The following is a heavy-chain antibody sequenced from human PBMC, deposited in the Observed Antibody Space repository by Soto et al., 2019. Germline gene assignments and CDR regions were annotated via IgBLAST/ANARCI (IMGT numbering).Heavy chain of an antibody. Sequence: LSLTCTVSGASISSSRSYWGWVRQPPGKGLEWIVSFYYTGGTYSTYYNPSLKSRVTISVDTSKSQFSLNLRSVTAADTAVYYCASPRQGNYDFLSGYYALDYWGQGTTVTVSS. CDR3: ASPRQGNYDFLSGYYALDY. CDR2: FYYTGGT. V-gene: IGHV4-39*01. J-gene: IGHJ4*03. D-gene: IGHD3-3*01. CDR1: GASISSSRSY.